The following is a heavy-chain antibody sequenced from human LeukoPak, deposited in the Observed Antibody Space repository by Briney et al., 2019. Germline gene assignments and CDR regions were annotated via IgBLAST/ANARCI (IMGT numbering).Heavy chain of an antibody. J-gene: IGHJ4*02. CDR1: GGSISSYY. D-gene: IGHD3-16*01. Sequence: SETLSLTCIVSGGSISSYYWSWIRQPPGKGLEWIGYIYYSGSTNYNPSLKSRVTISIDTSKNQFSLKLSSVTAADTAVYYCARGGYDYVWGSYLDYWGQGTLVTVSS. CDR3: ARGGYDYVWGSYLDY. V-gene: IGHV4-59*01. CDR2: IYYSGST.